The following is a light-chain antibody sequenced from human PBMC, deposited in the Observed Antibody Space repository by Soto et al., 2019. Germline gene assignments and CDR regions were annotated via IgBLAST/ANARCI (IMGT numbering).Light chain of an antibody. V-gene: IGLV1-51*01. CDR2: DDD. J-gene: IGLJ1*01. Sequence: QSVMTQPPSVSAAPGQRVTISCSGSSSNMGGNSVSWYQQLPGTAPKLLIYDDDKRPSGIPDRFSGSKSGTSATLGITGFQTGDEGDYYCGSWDSSLSAYVFGTGTKLTVL. CDR3: GSWDSSLSAYV. CDR1: SSNMGGNS.